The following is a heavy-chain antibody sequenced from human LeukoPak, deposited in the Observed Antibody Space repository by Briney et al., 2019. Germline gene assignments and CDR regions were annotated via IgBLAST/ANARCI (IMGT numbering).Heavy chain of an antibody. D-gene: IGHD2-2*02. CDR2: IIPIFGTA. Sequence: GASVKVSCKASGGTFSSYAISWVRQAPRQGLEWMGGIIPIFGTANYAQKFQGRVTITADESTSTAYMELSSLRSEDTAVYYCARSDCSSTSCYTDGFDYWGQGTLVTVSS. J-gene: IGHJ4*02. CDR1: GGTFSSYA. V-gene: IGHV1-69*01. CDR3: ARSDCSSTSCYTDGFDY.